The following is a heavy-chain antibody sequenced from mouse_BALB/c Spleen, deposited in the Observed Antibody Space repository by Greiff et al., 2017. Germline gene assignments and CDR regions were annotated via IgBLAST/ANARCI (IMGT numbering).Heavy chain of an antibody. CDR3: ARSDGYYDAMDY. D-gene: IGHD2-3*01. V-gene: IGHV1S135*01. Sequence: VQLKESGPELMKPGASVKISCKASGYSFTSYYMHWVKQSHGKSLEWIGYIDPFNGGTSYNQKFKGKATLTVDKSSSTAYMHLSSLTSEDSAVYYCARSDGYYDAMDYWGQGTSVTVSS. J-gene: IGHJ4*01. CDR2: IDPFNGGT. CDR1: GYSFTSYY.